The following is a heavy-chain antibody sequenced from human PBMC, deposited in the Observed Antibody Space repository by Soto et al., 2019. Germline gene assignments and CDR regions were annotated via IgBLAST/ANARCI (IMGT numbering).Heavy chain of an antibody. CDR3: TTDGGDIVVVPPPY. V-gene: IGHV3-15*01. CDR1: GFTFSNAW. Sequence: EVQLVESGGGLVKPGGSLRLSCAASGFTFSNAWMSWVRQAPGKGLEWVGRIKSKTDGGTTDYAAPVKGRFTISRDDSKNTLYLQMNSLKTEDTAVYYCTTDGGDIVVVPPPYWGQGTLVTVSS. D-gene: IGHD2-2*01. CDR2: IKSKTDGGTT. J-gene: IGHJ4*02.